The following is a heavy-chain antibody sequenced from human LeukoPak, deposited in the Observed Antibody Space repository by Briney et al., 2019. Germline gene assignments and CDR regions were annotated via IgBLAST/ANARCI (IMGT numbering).Heavy chain of an antibody. D-gene: IGHD6-19*01. Sequence: SETLSLTCTVSGGSISSYYWGWVRQPPGKGLEWIGYIYYSGSINYNPSLKTRVTISVATSKKQFSLTLSSAHAADTAVYYCARHSDTSGWYGRYAFDIWGQGTMVTVSS. V-gene: IGHV4-59*08. CDR1: GGSISSYY. CDR2: IYYSGSI. J-gene: IGHJ3*02. CDR3: ARHSDTSGWYGRYAFDI.